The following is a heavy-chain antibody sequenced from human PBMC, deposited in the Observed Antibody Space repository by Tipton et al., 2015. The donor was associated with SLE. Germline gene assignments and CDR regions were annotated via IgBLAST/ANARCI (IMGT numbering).Heavy chain of an antibody. CDR3: AKDPNHYYDGSDSYYGMDV. CDR2: IYSAGST. J-gene: IGHJ6*02. D-gene: IGHD3-22*01. V-gene: IGHV3-53*05. Sequence: SLRLSCAASGFTVSNNYMIWVRQAPGKGLEWVSVIYSAGSTYYADSVKGRFTISRDNSKNTLYLQMNSLRAEDTAVYYCAKDPNHYYDGSDSYYGMDVWGQGTTVTVSS. CDR1: GFTVSNNY.